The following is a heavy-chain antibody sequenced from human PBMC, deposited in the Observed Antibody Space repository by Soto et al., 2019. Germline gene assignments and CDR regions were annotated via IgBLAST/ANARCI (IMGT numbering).Heavy chain of an antibody. J-gene: IGHJ4*02. CDR1: GFTFSNYV. Sequence: DVQLLESGGGLVQPGGSLRLSCVVSGFTFSNYVMSWVRQAPGKGLEWVSEINGSGGSTYYADSVEGRFTISRDNSKSTLYLQMNSLRAEDTAVYYCAKDLWFGNTYRYFNYWGQGTLVTVSS. V-gene: IGHV3-23*01. CDR2: INGSGGST. D-gene: IGHD3-10*01. CDR3: AKDLWFGNTYRYFNY.